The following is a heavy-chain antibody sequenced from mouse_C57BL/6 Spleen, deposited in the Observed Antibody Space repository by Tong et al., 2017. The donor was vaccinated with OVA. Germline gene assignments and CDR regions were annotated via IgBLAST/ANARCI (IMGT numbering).Heavy chain of an antibody. Sequence: EVQLQESGPELVKPGASVKISCKASGYSFTDYNMNWVKQSNGKSLEWIGVINPNYGTTSYNQKFKGKATLTVDQSSSTAYMQLSSLTSEDSAVYFCARTYYYGSSYGDYFDYWGQGTTLTVSS. V-gene: IGHV1-39*01. CDR2: INPNYGTT. CDR1: GYSFTDYN. J-gene: IGHJ2*01. CDR3: ARTYYYGSSYGDYFDY. D-gene: IGHD1-1*01.